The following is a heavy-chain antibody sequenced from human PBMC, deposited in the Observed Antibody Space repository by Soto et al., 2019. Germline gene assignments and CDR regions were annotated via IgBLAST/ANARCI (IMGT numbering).Heavy chain of an antibody. CDR2: IYHSGST. CDR1: SGSISSSNW. Sequence: SETLSLTCAVSSGSISSSNWWSWVRQPPGKGLEWIGEIYHSGSTNYNPSLKSRVTISVDKSKNQFSLKLSSVTAADTAVYYCARTLTIFGVVADYYYYMDVWGKGTTVTVSS. D-gene: IGHD3-3*01. CDR3: ARTLTIFGVVADYYYYMDV. J-gene: IGHJ6*03. V-gene: IGHV4-4*02.